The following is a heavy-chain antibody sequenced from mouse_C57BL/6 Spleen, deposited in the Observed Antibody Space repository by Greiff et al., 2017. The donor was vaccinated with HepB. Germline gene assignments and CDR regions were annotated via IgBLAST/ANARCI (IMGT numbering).Heavy chain of an antibody. D-gene: IGHD2-4*01. V-gene: IGHV14-3*01. CDR1: GFNIKNTY. Sequence: EVKLMESVAELVRPGASVKLSCTASGFNIKNTYMHWVKQRPEQGLEWIGRIDPANGNTKYAPKCQGKATITADTSSNTAYLPLSSLTSEDAAIYYCAGAYDYDRGFAYGGQGTLVTVSA. CDR2: IDPANGNT. CDR3: AGAYDYDRGFAY. J-gene: IGHJ3*01.